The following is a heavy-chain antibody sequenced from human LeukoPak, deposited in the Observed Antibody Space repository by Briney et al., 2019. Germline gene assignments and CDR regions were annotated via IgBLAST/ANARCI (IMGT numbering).Heavy chain of an antibody. D-gene: IGHD4-11*01. CDR2: INPSGGST. CDR1: GYTFTSYY. J-gene: IGHJ4*02. CDR3: ARHNYHLSLDS. V-gene: IGHV1-46*01. Sequence: GASVKVSCKASGYTFTSYYMHWVRQAPGQGLEWMGIINPSGGSTSYAQKFQGRVTMTRDTSTSTVYMELSSLRSDDTAVFYCARHNYHLSLDSWGQGTLVTVSS.